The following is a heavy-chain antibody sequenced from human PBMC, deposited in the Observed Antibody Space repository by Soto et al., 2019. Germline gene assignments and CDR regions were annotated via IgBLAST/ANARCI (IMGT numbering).Heavy chain of an antibody. D-gene: IGHD6-19*01. V-gene: IGHV3-30*03. CDR2: ISNDGSKK. Sequence: QVQVVESGGGVVQPGRSLRLSCAASGFVFTNYGMHWVRQAPGKGLEWVAFISNDGSKKYYADSVKGRFTISRDNSENKVYLQMTSLRPEGPAVFYCARDVAMPSGLGLGYWGQGTLVTVSS. CDR3: ARDVAMPSGLGLGY. J-gene: IGHJ4*02. CDR1: GFVFTNYG.